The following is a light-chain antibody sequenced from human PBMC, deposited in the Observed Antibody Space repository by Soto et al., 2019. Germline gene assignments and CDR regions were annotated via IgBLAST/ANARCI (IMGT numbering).Light chain of an antibody. V-gene: IGLV2-8*01. CDR3: STYAGSDVFV. CDR1: SSDVGAYNY. Sequence: SALAQPPSASGSPLQSVAISCAGTSSDVGAYNYVAWYQQHPGKVHKSMSYDVSKPNSGVPARCTGVKSDNTASLTVSGLQATDEADYSCSTYAGSDVFVFGTGTKVTVL. CDR2: DVS. J-gene: IGLJ1*01.